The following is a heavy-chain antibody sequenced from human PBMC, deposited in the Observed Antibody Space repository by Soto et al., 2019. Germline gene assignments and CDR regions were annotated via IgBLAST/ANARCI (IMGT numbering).Heavy chain of an antibody. J-gene: IGHJ6*02. CDR3: AREGSSFGSGSYYAYYYYGMDA. CDR2: MNPNSGNT. V-gene: IGHV1-8*01. CDR1: GYTFTSYD. Sequence: GASVKVSCKASGYTFTSYDINWVRQATGQGLEWMGWMNPNSGNTGYAQKFQGRVTMTRNTSISTAYMELSSLRSEDTAVYYCAREGSSFGSGSYYAYYYYGMDAWGQGTTVTVSS. D-gene: IGHD3-10*01.